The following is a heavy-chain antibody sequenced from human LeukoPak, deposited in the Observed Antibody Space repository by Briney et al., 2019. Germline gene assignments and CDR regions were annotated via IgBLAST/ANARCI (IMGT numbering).Heavy chain of an antibody. J-gene: IGHJ4*02. D-gene: IGHD3-3*01. CDR2: IRYDGTNT. CDR1: GFTFNSYG. CDR3: AKSAELRFLEWLFNFDY. Sequence: GGSLRLSCAASGFTFNSYGMHWVRQAPGKGLEWVAFIRYDGTNTYYADSVKGRFTISRDNSKNTLYLQMNSLRAEDTAMYYCAKSAELRFLEWLFNFDYWGQGTLVTVSS. V-gene: IGHV3-30*02.